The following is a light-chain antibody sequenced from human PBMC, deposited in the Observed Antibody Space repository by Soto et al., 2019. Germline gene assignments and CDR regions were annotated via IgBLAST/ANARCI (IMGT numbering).Light chain of an antibody. J-gene: IGKJ4*01. CDR2: DAS. CDR1: QSVTTN. V-gene: IGKV3-15*01. CDR3: QQYDRWPVT. Sequence: EIVMTQSPATLSVSPGESVTFSCRASQSVTTNLAWYQHKPGQSPRLLISDASTGASGIPPRFRGSGSGTEFTLTIDRLQSADFAVYYCQQYDRWPVTFGGGTKVDIK.